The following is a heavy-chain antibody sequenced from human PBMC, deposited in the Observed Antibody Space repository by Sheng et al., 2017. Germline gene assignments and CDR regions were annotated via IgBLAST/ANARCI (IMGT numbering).Heavy chain of an antibody. CDR3: ARDPGLGGAANWYFDV. D-gene: IGHD3-16*01. CDR1: GYNFIGYY. CDR2: INPSTGDT. Sequence: QVQLVQSGAEVKKPGASVQVFCKASGYNFIGYYIHWVRLAPGQGLEWMGWINPSTGDTKSAQNFQGRVTLTRDTSINTVYMNLDSLTSDDTAVYYCARDPGLGGAANWYFDVWGRGTLLIVSS. V-gene: IGHV1-2*02. J-gene: IGHJ2*01.